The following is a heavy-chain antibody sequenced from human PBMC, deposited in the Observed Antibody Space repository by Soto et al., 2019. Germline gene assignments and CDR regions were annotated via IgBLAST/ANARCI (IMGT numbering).Heavy chain of an antibody. CDR3: TTSRINMIRLVVYYALDV. Sequence: QEQLEQSGAEVKKPGASVKVSCKASGFTFTKYDFNWVRQATGQGLEWMGWVKPISGNTETAQNSQDLVSMTMNTSTSTESMELSSLRSGNTAVYYFTTSRINMIRLVVYYALDVWGQGTRLTVSS. CDR2: VKPISGNT. V-gene: IGHV1-8*01. CDR1: GFTFTKYD. D-gene: IGHD3-10*01. J-gene: IGHJ6*02.